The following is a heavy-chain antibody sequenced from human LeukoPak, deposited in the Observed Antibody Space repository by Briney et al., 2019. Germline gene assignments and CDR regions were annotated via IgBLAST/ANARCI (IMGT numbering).Heavy chain of an antibody. CDR2: IIPIFGTA. CDR1: GGTFSSYA. D-gene: IGHD2-8*01. V-gene: IGHV1-69*13. Sequence: ASVKVSCKASGGTFSSYAISWVRQAPGQGLEWMGGIIPIFGTANYAQKFQGRVTITADESTSTAYMELSGLRSEDTAVYYCARAYCTNGVCYTYNWFDPWGQGTLVTVSS. CDR3: ARAYCTNGVCYTYNWFDP. J-gene: IGHJ5*02.